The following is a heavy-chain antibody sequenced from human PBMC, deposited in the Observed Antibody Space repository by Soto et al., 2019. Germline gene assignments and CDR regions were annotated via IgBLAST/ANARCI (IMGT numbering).Heavy chain of an antibody. Sequence: EAQLVESGGGLVQPGGSLRLSCAASGFTFSSYWMSWVRQAPGKGLEWVANIKQDGNEESYVDSVKGRFTISRDNTKNSLFIQMNSLRAEDTAVYYCESWGFIVATNWYFDLWGRGTLVTVSS. CDR2: IKQDGNEE. CDR1: GFTFSSYW. V-gene: IGHV3-7*01. CDR3: ESWGFIVATNWYFDL. D-gene: IGHD5-12*01. J-gene: IGHJ2*01.